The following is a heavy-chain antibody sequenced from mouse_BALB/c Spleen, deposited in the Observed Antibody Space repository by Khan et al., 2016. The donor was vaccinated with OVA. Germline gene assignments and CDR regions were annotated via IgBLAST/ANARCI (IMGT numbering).Heavy chain of an antibody. V-gene: IGHV1S81*02. Sequence: VQLQQSGAELVNPGASVNLSCKASGYTLTSYWMHWVKQRPGQGLEWIGEINPSNGRTNYNEKFKSKATLTVDKSSSTAYMQLSSPTSEDSAVYCCARLLINFDYWGQGTTLTVSS. CDR2: INPSNGRT. J-gene: IGHJ2*01. CDR3: ARLLINFDY. D-gene: IGHD2-1*01. CDR1: GYTLTSYW.